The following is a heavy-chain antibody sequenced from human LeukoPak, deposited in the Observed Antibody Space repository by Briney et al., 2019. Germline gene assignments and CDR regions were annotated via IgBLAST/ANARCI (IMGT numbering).Heavy chain of an antibody. CDR2: MNPNSGNT. CDR1: GYTFTGYY. J-gene: IGHJ4*02. V-gene: IGHV1-8*02. Sequence: ASVKVSCKASGYTFTGYYMHWVRQATGQGLEWMGWMNPNSGNTGYAQKFQGRVTVTRNTSISTAYMELSSLRSEDTAVYYCARGSRSWDGSRYLYYFDYWGQGTLVTVSS. D-gene: IGHD3-22*01. CDR3: ARGSRSWDGSRYLYYFDY.